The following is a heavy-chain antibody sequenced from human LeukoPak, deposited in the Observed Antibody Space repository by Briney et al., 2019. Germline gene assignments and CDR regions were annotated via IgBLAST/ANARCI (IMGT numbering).Heavy chain of an antibody. CDR2: IVVGSGDT. Sequence: GTSVKVSCKASGFTFSSSAMQWVRQAPGQRLEWMGWIVVGSGDTNYAQKFQERVTITRDMSTSTTYMELSSLRPEDTAVYYCAATPKTVTRLDSHTPWGQGTLVTVSP. J-gene: IGHJ4*02. V-gene: IGHV1-58*02. D-gene: IGHD4-17*01. CDR3: AATPKTVTRLDSHTP. CDR1: GFTFSSSA.